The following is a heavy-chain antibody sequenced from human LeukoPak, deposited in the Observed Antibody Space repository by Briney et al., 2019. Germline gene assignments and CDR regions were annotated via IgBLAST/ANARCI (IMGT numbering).Heavy chain of an antibody. CDR3: ARELLTYSNHKLGHYMDV. D-gene: IGHD4-11*01. J-gene: IGHJ6*03. CDR1: GFTFSNYN. V-gene: IGHV3-21*01. Sequence: GGSLRLSCAASGFTFSNYNMNWVRQAPGKGLEWVSCISSSSSYIYYADSVKARFTISRENAKNSLYLQMNSLRAEDTALYFCARELLTYSNHKLGHYMDVWGKGTTVTVSS. CDR2: ISSSSSYI.